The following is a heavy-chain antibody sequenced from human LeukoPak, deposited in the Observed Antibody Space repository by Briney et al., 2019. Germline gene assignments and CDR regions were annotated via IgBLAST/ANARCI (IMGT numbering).Heavy chain of an antibody. CDR1: GFTFSSYA. CDR3: VKALSEYSSSWYNWFDP. J-gene: IGHJ5*02. D-gene: IGHD6-13*01. V-gene: IGHV3-64D*09. Sequence: EGSLRLSCSASGFTFSSYAMHWVRQAPGKGLEYVSAISSNGGSTYYADSVKGRFTISRDNSKNTLYLQMSSLRAEDTAVYYCVKALSEYSSSWYNWFDPWGQGTLVTVSS. CDR2: ISSNGGST.